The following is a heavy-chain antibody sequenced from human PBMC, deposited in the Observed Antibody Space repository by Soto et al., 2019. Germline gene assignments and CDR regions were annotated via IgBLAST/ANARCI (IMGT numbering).Heavy chain of an antibody. D-gene: IGHD3-10*02. Sequence: ASVKVSCKASGYTFPTYGIHWVRQAPGQGLEWVGWISAHNGNTNYAQKVQGRVTMTTDTSTITAYMELRSLRSDDTAIYFCATELMIGWFDSWGQGTLVTVSS. V-gene: IGHV1-18*01. CDR3: ATELMIGWFDS. CDR1: GYTFPTYG. CDR2: ISAHNGNT. J-gene: IGHJ5*01.